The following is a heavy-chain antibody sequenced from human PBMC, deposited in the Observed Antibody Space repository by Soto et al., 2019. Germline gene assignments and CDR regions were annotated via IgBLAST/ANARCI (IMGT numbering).Heavy chain of an antibody. D-gene: IGHD4-17*01. J-gene: IGHJ6*02. CDR3: ARSGDYDYYYAMDV. CDR2: IWYDGSNE. V-gene: IGHV3-33*01. Sequence: QVQLVESGGGVVQPGRSLRLSCAASGFSFSSYGMHWVRQAPGKGPEWVAVIWYDGSNEYYGDSVKGRFTISRDNSENTLYLQMNSLRAEDTAVYYCARSGDYDYYYAMDVWGQGTTVTVSS. CDR1: GFSFSSYG.